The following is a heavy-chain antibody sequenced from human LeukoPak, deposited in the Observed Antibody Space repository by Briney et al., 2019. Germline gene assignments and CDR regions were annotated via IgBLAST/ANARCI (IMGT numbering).Heavy chain of an antibody. Sequence: GGSLRLSCAASGFTFSSYSMNWVRQAPGKGLEWVSSISSSSSYIYYADSVKGRFTISRGNAKNSLYLQMNSLRAEDTAVYYCAREIAVAGFDYWGQGTLVTVSS. CDR2: ISSSSSYI. J-gene: IGHJ4*02. D-gene: IGHD6-19*01. CDR3: AREIAVAGFDY. V-gene: IGHV3-21*01. CDR1: GFTFSSYS.